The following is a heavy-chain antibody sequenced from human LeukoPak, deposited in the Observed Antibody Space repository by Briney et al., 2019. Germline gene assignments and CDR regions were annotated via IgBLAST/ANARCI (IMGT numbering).Heavy chain of an antibody. V-gene: IGHV3-11*04. CDR2: TSSSGSTI. CDR1: GFTFSNYY. Sequence: PGGSLRLSCAASGFTFSNYYMSWIRQAPGKGLEWVSYTSSSGSTIYYADSVKGRFTISRDNAKNLLYLQMNSLRAEDTAVYYCARPSLGGYSGYDYVFDPWGQGTLVTVSS. J-gene: IGHJ5*02. CDR3: ARPSLGGYSGYDYVFDP. D-gene: IGHD5-12*01.